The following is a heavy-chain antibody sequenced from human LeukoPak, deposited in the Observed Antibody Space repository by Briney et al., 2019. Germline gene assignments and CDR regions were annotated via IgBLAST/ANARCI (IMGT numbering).Heavy chain of an antibody. D-gene: IGHD3-22*01. J-gene: IGHJ5*02. V-gene: IGHV4-31*03. CDR3: TRGGYDSSGYSVYWFDP. CDR1: GTSISSGAYS. CDR2: IYYSGNT. Sequence: SETLSLTCTVSGTSISSGAYSWSWVRQHPGKGLEWIAYIYYSGNTYYNPSLKRRVTISVDTSKNQFSLKLSSVTAADTAVYYCTRGGYDSSGYSVYWFDPWGQGTLVTVSS.